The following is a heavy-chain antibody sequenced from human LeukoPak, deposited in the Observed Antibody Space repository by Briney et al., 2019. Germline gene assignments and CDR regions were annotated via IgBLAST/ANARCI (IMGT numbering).Heavy chain of an antibody. Sequence: GGSLRLSCAASGFTFSHYWMIWVRQAPGKGLEWVANIKQDGSEKYSVDSVKGRFTISRDNAKNSLYLQMNSLRAEDTAIYYCAREYCSGGSCYGGAFDIWGQGTMVTVSS. CDR3: AREYCSGGSCYGGAFDI. J-gene: IGHJ3*02. D-gene: IGHD2-15*01. V-gene: IGHV3-7*01. CDR2: IKQDGSEK. CDR1: GFTFSHYW.